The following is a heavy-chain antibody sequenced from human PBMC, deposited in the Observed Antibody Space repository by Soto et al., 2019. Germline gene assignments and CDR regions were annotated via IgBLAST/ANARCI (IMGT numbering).Heavy chain of an antibody. D-gene: IGHD5-18*01. CDR1: GYSFTSYD. V-gene: IGHV1-8*01. CDR2: MNPNMGNT. CDR3: AREKSYGYADY. J-gene: IGHJ4*02. Sequence: QVQLGQSGAEVKKPGASLKVSCKASGYSFTSYDINWLRQATGQGLEWMGWMNPNMGNTGNAQKFQGRVTMTRNTSISKAYMELSSLRSEDTAVYYWAREKSYGYADYWGQGTLVTVSS.